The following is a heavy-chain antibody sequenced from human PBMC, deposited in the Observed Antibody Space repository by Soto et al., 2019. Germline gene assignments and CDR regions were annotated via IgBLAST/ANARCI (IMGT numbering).Heavy chain of an antibody. CDR2: IIPIFGTA. V-gene: IGHV1-69*13. CDR1: GGTFSSYA. Sequence: SVKVSRKASGGTFSSYAISWVRQAPGQGLEWMGGIIPIFGTANYAQKFQGRVTITADESSSTAYMELSSLRSEDTAVYYCARDRGYYDSSGSLDYWGQGTLVTVSS. J-gene: IGHJ4*02. CDR3: ARDRGYYDSSGSLDY. D-gene: IGHD3-22*01.